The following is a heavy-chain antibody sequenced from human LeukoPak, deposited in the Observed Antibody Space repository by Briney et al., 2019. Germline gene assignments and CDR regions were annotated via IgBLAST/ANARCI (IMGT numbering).Heavy chain of an antibody. CDR3: TTDRGLYDSSGYYYFATDI. D-gene: IGHD3-22*01. CDR2: IKSKTDGGTT. J-gene: IGHJ3*02. V-gene: IGHV3-15*01. Sequence: PGGSLRLSCAASGFTFSNTWMNWVRQAPGKGLEWVGRIKSKTDGGTTDYAASVKGRFTISRDDSKNTLYLQMNSLKTEDTAVYYCTTDRGLYDSSGYYYFATDIWGQGTMVTVSS. CDR1: GFTFSNTW.